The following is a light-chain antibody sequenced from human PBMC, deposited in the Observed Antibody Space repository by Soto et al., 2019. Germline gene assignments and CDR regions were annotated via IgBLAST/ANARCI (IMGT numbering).Light chain of an antibody. J-gene: IGKJ5*01. Sequence: EIVLTQSPGTLSLSPGERATLSCRASQSVSSSYLAWYQQKPGQAPRLLIYGASSRATGIPDRFSGSWSGTDFNLTISRLEPEDFVVYYCQQYGSSSITFGQGTRLEIK. CDR2: GAS. CDR3: QQYGSSSIT. CDR1: QSVSSSY. V-gene: IGKV3-20*01.